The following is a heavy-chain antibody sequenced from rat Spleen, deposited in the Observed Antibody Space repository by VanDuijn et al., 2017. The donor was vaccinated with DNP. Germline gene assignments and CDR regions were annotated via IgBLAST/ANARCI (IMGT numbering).Heavy chain of an antibody. CDR2: IWNSGGT. D-gene: IGHD1-3*01. CDR3: ASTLVNYGTYGYYAMDA. Sequence: QVQLKESGPGLVQPSQTLSLTCTVAGFSLTEYNVHWVRQPPGKGLEWMGVIWNSGGTRYDSTLKSRLTITKDTSKSQVFLKRNSLQTEDTATYYCASTLVNYGTYGYYAMDAWGQGTSVTVSS. CDR1: GFSLTEYN. J-gene: IGHJ4*01. V-gene: IGHV2-41*01.